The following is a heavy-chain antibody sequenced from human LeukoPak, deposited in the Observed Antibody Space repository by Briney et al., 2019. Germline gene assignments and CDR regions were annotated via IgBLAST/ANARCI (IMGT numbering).Heavy chain of an antibody. D-gene: IGHD1-1*01. Sequence: PGGSLRLSCAASGFTLSSYVLSWVRQTPGEGLEWVSTITSGDTNTYYAASVKGRFTISRDNSKNTLHLQMNGLGAEDTAVYYCVTRGTTATKYIESWGRGALVTVSS. CDR1: GFTLSSYV. J-gene: IGHJ4*02. CDR2: ITSGDTNT. V-gene: IGHV3-23*01. CDR3: VTRGTTATKYIES.